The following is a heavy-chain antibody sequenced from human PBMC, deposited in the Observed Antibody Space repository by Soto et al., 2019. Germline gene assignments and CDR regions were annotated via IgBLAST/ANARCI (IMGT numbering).Heavy chain of an antibody. Sequence: SETLSLTCTVSGGSISSYYWSWIRQPPGKGLEWIGYIYYSGSTNYNPSLKSRVTISVDTSKNQFSLKLSSVTAADTAVYYCARLYDSSGYYALGWLDPWAQGTLVTVYS. CDR3: ARLYDSSGYYALGWLDP. CDR1: GGSISSYY. J-gene: IGHJ5*02. V-gene: IGHV4-59*01. CDR2: IYYSGST. D-gene: IGHD3-22*01.